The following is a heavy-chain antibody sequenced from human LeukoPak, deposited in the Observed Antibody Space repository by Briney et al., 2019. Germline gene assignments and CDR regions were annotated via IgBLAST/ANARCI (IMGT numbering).Heavy chain of an antibody. D-gene: IGHD2-8*01. Sequence: SETLSLTCTVSGGSISSYYWSWIRQPPGKGLEWIGYIYYSGSTNYNPSLKSRVTISVDTSKNQFSLKLTSVTAADTAVYYCARESTVLTPYYYYYYMDVWGTGTTVTVSS. V-gene: IGHV4-59*12. CDR3: ARESTVLTPYYYYYYMDV. J-gene: IGHJ6*03. CDR2: IYYSGST. CDR1: GGSISSYY.